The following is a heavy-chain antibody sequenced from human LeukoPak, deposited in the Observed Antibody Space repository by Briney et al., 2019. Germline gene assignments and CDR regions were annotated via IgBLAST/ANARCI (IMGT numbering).Heavy chain of an antibody. J-gene: IGHJ4*02. D-gene: IGHD3-16*01. V-gene: IGHV5-51*01. CDR1: GYGFSSYW. Sequence: GESLKISCEGSGYGFSSYWIGWVRQMRGKGLEYMGIICPGDSDTRYRQSFQGQVTISADKSITPAYLQWSSLKASHTAMYYCARHTPVGGSLRFDYWGQGTLVSVSS. CDR2: ICPGDSDT. CDR3: ARHTPVGGSLRFDY.